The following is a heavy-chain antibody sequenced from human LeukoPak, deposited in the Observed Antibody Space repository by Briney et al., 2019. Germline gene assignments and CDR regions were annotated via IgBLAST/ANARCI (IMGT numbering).Heavy chain of an antibody. CDR2: ISGSGGST. CDR1: GFTFSSYA. Sequence: AGSLRLSCAASGFTFSSYAMSWVRQAPGKGLEWVSAISGSGGSTYYADSVKGRFTISRDNSKNTLYLQMNSLRAEDTAVYYAVVVAATGTLDYWGQGTLVTVSS. CDR3: VVVAATGTLDY. J-gene: IGHJ4*02. V-gene: IGHV3-23*01. D-gene: IGHD2-15*01.